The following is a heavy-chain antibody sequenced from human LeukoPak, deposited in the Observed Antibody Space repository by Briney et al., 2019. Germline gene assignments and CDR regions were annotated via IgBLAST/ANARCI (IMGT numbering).Heavy chain of an antibody. V-gene: IGHV3-30*19. CDR1: GFTFSSYG. Sequence: GGSLRLSCAASGFTFSSYGMHWVRQAPGKGLEWVAVISYDGSNKYYADPVKGRFTISRDNSKNTLYLQMNSLRAEDTAVYSCARGGYYGTLGGDYYFDYWGQGTLVTVSS. J-gene: IGHJ4*02. CDR3: ARGGYYGTLGGDYYFDY. CDR2: ISYDGSNK. D-gene: IGHD3-22*01.